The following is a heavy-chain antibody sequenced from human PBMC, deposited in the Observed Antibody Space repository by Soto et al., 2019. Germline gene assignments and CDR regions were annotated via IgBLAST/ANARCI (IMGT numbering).Heavy chain of an antibody. CDR3: ARHLALYSSSSGPVNWFDP. D-gene: IGHD6-6*01. V-gene: IGHV4-39*01. J-gene: IGHJ5*02. Sequence: SETLSLTCTVSGGSISSSSYYWGWIRQPPGKGLEWIGSIYYSGSTYYNPSLKSRVTISVDTSKNRFSLKLSSVTAADTAVYYCARHLALYSSSSGPVNWFDPWGQGTLVTVSS. CDR1: GGSISSSSYY. CDR2: IYYSGST.